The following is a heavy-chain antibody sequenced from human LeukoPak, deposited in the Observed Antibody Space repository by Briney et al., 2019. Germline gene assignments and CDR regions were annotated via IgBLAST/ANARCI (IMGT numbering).Heavy chain of an antibody. CDR3: AKWGDYDILTGYYVSDF. D-gene: IGHD3-9*01. J-gene: IGHJ4*02. V-gene: IGHV3-30*18. Sequence: GGSLRLSCAASGFTFSSYGMHWVRQAPGKGLEWVAVISYDGGKKYYADSVKGRFTISRDNSKNTLYLQMNSLRAEDTAVYHCAKWGDYDILTGYYVSDFWGQGTLVTVSS. CDR2: ISYDGGKK. CDR1: GFTFSSYG.